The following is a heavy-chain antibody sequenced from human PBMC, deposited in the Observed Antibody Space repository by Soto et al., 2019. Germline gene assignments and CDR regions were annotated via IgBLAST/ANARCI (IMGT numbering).Heavy chain of an antibody. CDR2: ISVTGGAA. D-gene: IGHD7-27*01. Sequence: GRSLRLSCPAPEFPFAHSAMSWVRQAPGKGLEWVAAISVTGGAAYYADSAKGRFTISRDSSRNTLFLQMNSLRVDDTAIYHCAKPEDVDWGFDFWGLGTPVTVSS. J-gene: IGHJ4*01. CDR1: EFPFAHSA. CDR3: AKPEDVDWGFDF. V-gene: IGHV3-23*01.